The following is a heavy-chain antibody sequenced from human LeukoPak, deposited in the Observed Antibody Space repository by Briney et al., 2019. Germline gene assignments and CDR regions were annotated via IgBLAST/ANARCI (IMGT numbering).Heavy chain of an antibody. D-gene: IGHD2-15*01. J-gene: IGHJ4*02. CDR3: ASPRYCSGGSCYFGKGFDY. CDR1: GGSIRSSNYY. Sequence: SETLSLTCTVSGGSIRSSNYYWGWIRQPPGKGLEWIGSVFFSGRAYYNPSLKSRATISVDTSKNQFSLKLNSETAADTAMYYCASPRYCSGGSCYFGKGFDYWGEESLVTVSS. CDR2: VFFSGRA. V-gene: IGHV4-39*01.